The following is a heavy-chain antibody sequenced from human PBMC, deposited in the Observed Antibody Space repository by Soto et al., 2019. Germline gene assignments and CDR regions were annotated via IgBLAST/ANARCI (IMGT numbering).Heavy chain of an antibody. D-gene: IGHD3-22*01. CDR2: INPSGGST. J-gene: IGHJ5*02. V-gene: IGHV1-46*01. CDR1: GYTFTSYY. CDR3: ASSHYESSGYSGFDP. Sequence: GASVKVSCKASGYTFTSYYMHWVRQAPGQGLEWIGIINPSGGSTSYAQKFQGRVTMTRDTRTVYMELNSLRSEDTAVYYCASSHYESSGYSGFDPWGQGTLVTVSS.